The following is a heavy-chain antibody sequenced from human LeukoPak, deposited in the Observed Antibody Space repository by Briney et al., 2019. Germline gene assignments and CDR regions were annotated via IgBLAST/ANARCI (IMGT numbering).Heavy chain of an antibody. D-gene: IGHD3-22*01. J-gene: IGHJ4*02. CDR1: GFAFSTFA. CDR2: ISYDGIIE. CDR3: AKDGDDSIEH. V-gene: IGHV3-30*04. Sequence: GGSLRLSCAASGFAFSTFAMHWVRQAPGKGLEWVSLISYDGIIEDYSDSVKGRFTISRDNFKNTLFLQMNSLRDEDTAVYYCAKDGDDSIEHWGQGTLVTVSS.